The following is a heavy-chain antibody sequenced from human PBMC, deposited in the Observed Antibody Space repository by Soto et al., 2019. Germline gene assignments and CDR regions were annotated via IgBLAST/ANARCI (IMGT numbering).Heavy chain of an antibody. CDR1: GGSISSYY. CDR2: IYYSGST. D-gene: IGHD3-22*01. Sequence: SETLSLTCTVSGGSISSYYWSWIRQPPGKGLEWIGYIYYSGSTNYNPSLKSRVTISVDTSKNQFSLKLSSVTAADTAVYYCARDIRTYYYDSSGYPYYYYGMDVWDQGTTVTVSS. J-gene: IGHJ6*02. CDR3: ARDIRTYYYDSSGYPYYYYGMDV. V-gene: IGHV4-59*01.